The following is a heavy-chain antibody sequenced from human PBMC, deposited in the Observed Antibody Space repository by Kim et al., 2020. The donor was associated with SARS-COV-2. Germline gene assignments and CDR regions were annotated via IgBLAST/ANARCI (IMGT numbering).Heavy chain of an antibody. V-gene: IGHV5-51*01. CDR3: ARHGHGLTYYGMDV. Sequence: YTPSLQGQVPISADKSISTAYLQWSSLKASDTAMYYCARHGHGLTYYGMDVWGQGTTVTVSS. J-gene: IGHJ6*02.